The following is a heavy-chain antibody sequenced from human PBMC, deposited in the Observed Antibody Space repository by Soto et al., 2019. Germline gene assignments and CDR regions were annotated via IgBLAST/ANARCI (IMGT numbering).Heavy chain of an antibody. CDR1: GYSLTAYY. V-gene: IGHV1-3*01. J-gene: IGHJ4*02. CDR3: AREFVVVPAARGFDY. Sequence: ASLKVSCKASGYSLTAYYIHWVRQAPGQRLEWMGWINAGNGNTKYSQKFQGRVTITRDTSASTAYMELSSLRSEDTPVYYCAREFVVVPAARGFDYWGQGTLVTVSS. CDR2: INAGNGNT. D-gene: IGHD2-2*01.